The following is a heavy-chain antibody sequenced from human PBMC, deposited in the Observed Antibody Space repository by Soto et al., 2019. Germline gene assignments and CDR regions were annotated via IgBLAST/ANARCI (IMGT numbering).Heavy chain of an antibody. J-gene: IGHJ5*01. D-gene: IGHD3-22*01. Sequence: SETLSLTCSVSWGSVTSGGYHWNWIRQSPGKGLEWIGYMYYTGTTNYNPSLRSRVSISIDTSKNQFSLTLSAVTAADTAMYYCSTRAYDTNGYYRFDPWGQGTLVTVSS. CDR2: MYYTGTT. CDR1: WGSVTSGGYH. V-gene: IGHV4-61*08. CDR3: STRAYDTNGYYRFDP.